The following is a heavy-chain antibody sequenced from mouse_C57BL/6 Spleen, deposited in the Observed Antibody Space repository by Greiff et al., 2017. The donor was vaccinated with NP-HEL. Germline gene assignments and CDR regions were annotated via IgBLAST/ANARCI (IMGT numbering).Heavy chain of an antibody. V-gene: IGHV1-15*01. CDR2: IDPETGGT. Sequence: QVQLQQSGAELVRPGASVTLSCKASGYTFTDYEMHWVKQTPVHGLEWIGAIDPETGGTAYNQKFKGKAILTADKSSSTAYMELRSLTSEDSAVYYCTRARRAYYGSLCAYWGQGTLVTVSA. J-gene: IGHJ3*01. D-gene: IGHD1-1*01. CDR1: GYTFTDYE. CDR3: TRARRAYYGSLCAY.